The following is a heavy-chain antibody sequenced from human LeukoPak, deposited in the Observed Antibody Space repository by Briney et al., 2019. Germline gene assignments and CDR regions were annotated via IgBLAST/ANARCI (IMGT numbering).Heavy chain of an antibody. D-gene: IGHD6-19*01. Sequence: SETLSLTCSVSGGSVSRDYWSWIRQPPGKRLEWLGYIYNIGGTNYNPSLKSRVSISVDTSKNQFSPMLTSVTAADTAVYYCAREAVAGTLDYWGQGALVTVSS. CDR2: IYNIGGT. J-gene: IGHJ4*02. CDR1: GGSVSRDY. V-gene: IGHV4-59*02. CDR3: AREAVAGTLDY.